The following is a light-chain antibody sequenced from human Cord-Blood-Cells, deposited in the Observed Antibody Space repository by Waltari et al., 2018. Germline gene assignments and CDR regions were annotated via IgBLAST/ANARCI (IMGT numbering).Light chain of an antibody. Sequence: QSVLTQPPSASGTPGQRVTIPCSGSSSNIRSNYVYWYQQLPGTAPKLLIYRNNRRPSGVPDRFSGSKSGTSASLAISGLRSEDEADYYCAAWDDSLSGNWVFGGGTKLTVL. CDR2: RNN. V-gene: IGLV1-47*01. CDR3: AAWDDSLSGNWV. J-gene: IGLJ3*02. CDR1: SSNIRSNY.